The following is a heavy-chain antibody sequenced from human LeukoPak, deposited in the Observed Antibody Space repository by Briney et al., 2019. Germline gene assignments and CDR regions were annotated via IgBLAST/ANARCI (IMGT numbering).Heavy chain of an antibody. J-gene: IGHJ4*02. V-gene: IGHV1-2*02. D-gene: IGHD3-22*01. Sequence: ASVKVSCKASGYTFTGYFIHWVRQAPGQGLEGRGWINPTRGANNYATKFQGRVTMPRDTSISTAYMELSRLRSDDTAVYYCARDERYDSSGYPFDYWGQGTLVTVSS. CDR3: ARDERYDSSGYPFDY. CDR2: INPTRGAN. CDR1: GYTFTGYF.